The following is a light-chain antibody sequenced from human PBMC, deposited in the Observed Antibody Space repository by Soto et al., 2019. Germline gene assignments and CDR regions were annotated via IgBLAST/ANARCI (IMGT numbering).Light chain of an antibody. J-gene: IGLJ2*01. CDR3: SSFTNNNTPHVV. CDR2: GVY. V-gene: IGLV2-14*01. Sequence: QSALTQPPSVSGSPGQSVTISCTGTASDVGSYNRVSWYQQHPGKAPKLMIYGVYNRPSGVSNRFSGSKSGNTASLTISGLQAEDEADYYCSSFTNNNTPHVVFGGGTKLTVL. CDR1: ASDVGSYNR.